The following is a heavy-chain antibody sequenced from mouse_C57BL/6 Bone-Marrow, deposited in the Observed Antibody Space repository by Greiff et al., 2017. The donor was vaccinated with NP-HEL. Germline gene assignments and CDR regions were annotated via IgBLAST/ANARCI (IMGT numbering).Heavy chain of an antibody. Sequence: EVKVEESGGGLVKPGGSLKLSCAASGFTFSDYGMHWVRQAPEKGLEWVAYISSGSSTIYYADTVKGRFTISRDNAKNTLFLQMTSLRSEDTAMYYCARRWDWYFDVWGTGTTVTVSS. CDR1: GFTFSDYG. V-gene: IGHV5-17*01. CDR2: ISSGSSTI. CDR3: ARRWDWYFDV. J-gene: IGHJ1*03. D-gene: IGHD1-1*02.